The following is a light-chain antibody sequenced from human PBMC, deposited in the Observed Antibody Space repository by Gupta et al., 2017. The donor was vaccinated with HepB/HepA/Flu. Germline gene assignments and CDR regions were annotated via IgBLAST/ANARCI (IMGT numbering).Light chain of an antibody. CDR1: QGIRSY. CDR2: VAS. V-gene: IGKV1-9*01. CDR3: QQINTFPIT. J-gene: IGKJ5*01. Sequence: DIQLTQSPSFLSASVGDRVTITCRASQGIRSYLAWYQQKPGKAPKLLIYVASTLQSGVPSRVSGSGSGTEFTLTISSLQPEDFASYYCQQINTFPITFGQGTRLEIK.